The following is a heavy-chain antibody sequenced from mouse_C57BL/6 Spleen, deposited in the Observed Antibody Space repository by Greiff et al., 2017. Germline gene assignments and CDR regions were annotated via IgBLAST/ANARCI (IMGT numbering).Heavy chain of an antibody. D-gene: IGHD2-4*01. J-gene: IGHJ3*01. CDR3: ARKGYYDDWFAY. Sequence: VKLMESGPGLVQPSQSLSITCTVSGFSLTSYGVHWVRQSPGKGLEWLGVIWSGGSTDYNAAFISRLSISKDNSKSQVFFKMNSLQADDTAIYYCARKGYYDDWFAYWGQGTLVTVSA. CDR2: IWSGGST. CDR1: GFSLTSYG. V-gene: IGHV2-2*01.